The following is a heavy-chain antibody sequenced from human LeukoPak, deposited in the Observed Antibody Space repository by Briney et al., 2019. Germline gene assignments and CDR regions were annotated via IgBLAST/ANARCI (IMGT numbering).Heavy chain of an antibody. CDR1: GYSISSGYY. D-gene: IGHD2-15*01. CDR2: NNHSGST. J-gene: IGHJ4*02. Sequence: NASVTLSLTCAVSGYSISSGYYWGWIRPPPGKGLEWIGSNNHSGSTDYNPSLKSRVTISVDTSTNQFSLQLSSVTAADTAVYSCARSGYCSGGSCYPEAYFDYWGQGTLVTVSS. V-gene: IGHV4-38-2*01. CDR3: ARSGYCSGGSCYPEAYFDY.